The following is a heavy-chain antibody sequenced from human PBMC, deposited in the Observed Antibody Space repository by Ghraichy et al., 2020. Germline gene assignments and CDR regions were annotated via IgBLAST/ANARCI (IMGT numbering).Heavy chain of an antibody. D-gene: IGHD4-23*01. CDR2: ITSTSSTK. Sequence: GGSLRLSCVGSGFTFSSYRLNWVRQSPGKGLEWVSYITSTSSTKFYADSVKGRFTISRDNAQNSLYLQMNGLRDEDTAVYYCARASTVVRFFYNDGMDVWGQGTTVTGSS. J-gene: IGHJ6*02. CDR3: ARASTVVRFFYNDGMDV. CDR1: GFTFSSYR. V-gene: IGHV3-48*02.